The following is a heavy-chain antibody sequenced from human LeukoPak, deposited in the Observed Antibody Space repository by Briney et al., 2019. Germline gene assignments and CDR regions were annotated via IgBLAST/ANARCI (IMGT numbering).Heavy chain of an antibody. V-gene: IGHV3-7*01. CDR2: IKQDGSEK. Sequence: PGGSLRLSCAASGFTFSSYWMSWVRQAPGKGLEWVANIKQDGSEKYVDSVKGRFTISRDNAKNSLYLQMNSLRAEDTAVYYCARVSSTELLDYWGQGTLVTVSS. CDR3: ARVSSTELLDY. J-gene: IGHJ4*02. D-gene: IGHD1-26*01. CDR1: GFTFSSYW.